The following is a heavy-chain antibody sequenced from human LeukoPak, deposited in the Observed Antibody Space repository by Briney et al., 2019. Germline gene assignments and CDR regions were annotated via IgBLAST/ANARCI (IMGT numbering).Heavy chain of an antibody. CDR1: GGSISSGDYY. CDR3: ARDRLATTGIDY. J-gene: IGHJ4*02. D-gene: IGHD5-12*01. V-gene: IGHV4-31*03. CDR2: IYHSGST. Sequence: PSETLSLTCTVSGGSISSGDYYWSWIRQHPGKGLEWIGYIYHSGSTYYNPSLKSRVTISVDTSKNQFPLKLSSVTAADMAVYYCARDRLATTGIDYWGQGTLVTVSS.